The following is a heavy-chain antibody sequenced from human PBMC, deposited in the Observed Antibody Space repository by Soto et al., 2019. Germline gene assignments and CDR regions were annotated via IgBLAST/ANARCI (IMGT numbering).Heavy chain of an antibody. V-gene: IGHV4-59*01. CDR3: ARGTYCSAVSCYFGMDV. CDR1: GGSITTYY. D-gene: IGHD2-15*01. J-gene: IGHJ6*02. CDR2: FYYSEGT. Sequence: QVQLQASGPGLVKPSETLSLTCGVSGGSITTYYWTWIRQAPGKALEWIGYFYYSEGTKYNPSLKSRVTISEGTSKNQFSLTMTSVTSADTAVYYCARGTYCSAVSCYFGMDVWGQGTTVTVSS.